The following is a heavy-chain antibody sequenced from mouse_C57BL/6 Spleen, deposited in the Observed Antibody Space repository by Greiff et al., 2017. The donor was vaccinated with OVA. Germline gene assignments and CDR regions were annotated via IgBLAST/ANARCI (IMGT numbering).Heavy chain of an antibody. J-gene: IGHJ4*01. Sequence: QVHVKQSGAELVRPGTSVKVSCKASGYAFTNYLIEWVKQRPGQGLEWIGVINPGSGGTNYNEKFKGKATLTADKSSSTAYMQLSSLTSEDSAVDVCARAGGYYDAMDYWGQGTSVTVAS. V-gene: IGHV1-54*01. CDR2: INPGSGGT. CDR3: ARAGGYYDAMDY. D-gene: IGHD2-2*01. CDR1: GYAFTNYL.